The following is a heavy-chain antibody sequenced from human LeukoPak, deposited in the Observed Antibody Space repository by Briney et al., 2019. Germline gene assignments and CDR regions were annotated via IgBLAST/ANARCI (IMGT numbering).Heavy chain of an antibody. V-gene: IGHV3-30*02. CDR1: GFTFSSYG. J-gene: IGHJ4*02. Sequence: GGSLRLSCAASGFTFSSYGMHWVRQAPGKGLEWVAFIRYDGSNKYYADSVKGRFTISRDNSKNTLYLQMNSLRAEDTAVYYCAKQQDYYGSGSPIDYWGQGTLVTVSS. CDR3: AKQQDYYGSGSPIDY. D-gene: IGHD3-10*01. CDR2: IRYDGSNK.